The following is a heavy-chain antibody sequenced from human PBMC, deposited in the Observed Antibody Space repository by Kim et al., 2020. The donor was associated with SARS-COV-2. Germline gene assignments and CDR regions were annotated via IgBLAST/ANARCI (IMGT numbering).Heavy chain of an antibody. J-gene: IGHJ6*02. V-gene: IGHV4-31*03. CDR3: ARDPIVVVPAAMYGMDV. CDR1: GGSISSGGYY. CDR2: IYYSGST. D-gene: IGHD2-2*01. Sequence: SETLSLTCTVSGGSISSGGYYWSWIRQHPGKGLEWIGYIYYSGSTYYNPSLKSRVTISVDTSKNQFSLKLSSVTAADTAVYYCARDPIVVVPAAMYGMDVWGQGTTVTVSS.